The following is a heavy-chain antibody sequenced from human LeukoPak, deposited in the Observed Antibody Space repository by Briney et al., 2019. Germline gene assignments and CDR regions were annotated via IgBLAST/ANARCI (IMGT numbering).Heavy chain of an antibody. CDR2: ISSSSSYI. CDR3: ARDGRGAYYDSSGYLDY. Sequence: PGGSLRLSCAASGFTFSSCSMNWVRQAPGKGLEWVSSISSSSSYIYHADSVKGRFTISRDNAKNSLYLQMNSLRAEDTAVYYCARDGRGAYYDSSGYLDYWGQGTLVTVSS. CDR1: GFTFSSCS. V-gene: IGHV3-21*01. J-gene: IGHJ4*02. D-gene: IGHD3-22*01.